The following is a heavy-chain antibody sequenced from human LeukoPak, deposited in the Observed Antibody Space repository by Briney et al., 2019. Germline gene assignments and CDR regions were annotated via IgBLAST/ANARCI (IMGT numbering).Heavy chain of an antibody. D-gene: IGHD4-11*01. CDR1: GYIFTGYY. V-gene: IGHV1-2*02. J-gene: IGHJ3*01. CDR2: INPNRGGT. CDR3: ARDVDHDDSTGKGLVDF. Sequence: ASVKVSCKASGYIFTGYYMHWVRQAPGQGREWMGWINPNRGGTNYAQKFQGRVTMTRDTSINTAYMELNGLTSDDTALYYCARDVDHDDSTGKGLVDFWGQGTMVTVSS.